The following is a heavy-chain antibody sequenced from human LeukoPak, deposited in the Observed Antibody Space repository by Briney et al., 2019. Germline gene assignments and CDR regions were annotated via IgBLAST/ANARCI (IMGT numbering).Heavy chain of an antibody. V-gene: IGHV4-30-2*01. D-gene: IGHD5-12*01. CDR1: GGSISSGGYS. J-gene: IGHJ3*02. CDR3: ARDGGYDFSDAFDI. Sequence: SETLSLTCAVSGGSISSGGYSWSWIRQPPGKGLEWIGYIYHSGSIYYNPSLKSRVTISVDRSKNQFSLKLSSVTAADTAVYYCARDGGYDFSDAFDIWGQGTMVTVSS. CDR2: IYHSGSI.